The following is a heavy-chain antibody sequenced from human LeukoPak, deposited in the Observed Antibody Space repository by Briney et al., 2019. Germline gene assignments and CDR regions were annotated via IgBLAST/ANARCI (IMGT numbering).Heavy chain of an antibody. Sequence: ASVKVSCKASGYTFTGYYMHWVRQAPGQGLEWMGWINPNSGGTNYAQKFQGRVTMTRDTSISTAYMELSRLRSDDTAVYYCARDAAIFDSSGYYFLWWGQGALVTVSS. J-gene: IGHJ4*02. D-gene: IGHD3-22*01. CDR3: ARDAAIFDSSGYYFLW. CDR2: INPNSGGT. CDR1: GYTFTGYY. V-gene: IGHV1-2*02.